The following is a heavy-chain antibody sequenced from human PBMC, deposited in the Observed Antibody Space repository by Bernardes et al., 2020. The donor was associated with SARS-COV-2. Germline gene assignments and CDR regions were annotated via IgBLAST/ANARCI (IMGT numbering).Heavy chain of an antibody. D-gene: IGHD6-19*01. J-gene: IGHJ4*02. CDR3: ARHALGIAVTHFDY. CDR1: GDSISSFNYH. V-gene: IGHV4-39*01. CDR2: LDYSGKS. Sequence: SETLSLICTVSGDSISSFNYHWGWIRQPPGKGLEWLGSLDYSGKSFYNPSLKSRLTMSVDTSKNQFSLKLGSVTAEDTAVYYCARHALGIAVTHFDYWGQGILVTVSS.